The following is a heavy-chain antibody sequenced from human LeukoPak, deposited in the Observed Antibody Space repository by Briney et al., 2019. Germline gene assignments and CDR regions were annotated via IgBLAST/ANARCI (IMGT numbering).Heavy chain of an antibody. CDR1: GFTFSRYS. CDR3: ARSGTRLGTDFDF. V-gene: IGHV3-21*04. J-gene: IGHJ4*02. CDR2: ISDGSRYT. D-gene: IGHD3-16*01. Sequence: GGSLRLSCEASGFTFSRYSMDWVRQAPGKGLEWVSSISDGSRYTYYADSVRGRFTISRDSDRNSPYLQMNSLRPEDTAMYYCARSGTRLGTDFDFWGQGTVVTVSS.